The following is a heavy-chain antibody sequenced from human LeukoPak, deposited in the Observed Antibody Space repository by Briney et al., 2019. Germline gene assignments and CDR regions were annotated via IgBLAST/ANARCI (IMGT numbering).Heavy chain of an antibody. CDR1: VYTFSTYS. CDR2: ISPSNGHT. D-gene: IGHD3-3*01. Sequence: ASVKVSCKSSVYTFSTYSIIWVRQAPGQGVEWVGWISPSNGHTNYAQKLQDRVTMTTYTATSTVYMELRSLRADDTAVYYCAAYDFWSGYPLDPWGQGTLVTVSS. J-gene: IGHJ5*02. V-gene: IGHV1-18*01. CDR3: AAYDFWSGYPLDP.